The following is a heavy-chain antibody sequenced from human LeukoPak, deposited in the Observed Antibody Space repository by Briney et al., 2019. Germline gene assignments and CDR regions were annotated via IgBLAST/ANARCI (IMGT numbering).Heavy chain of an antibody. D-gene: IGHD4-17*01. CDR2: ICSTCSTI. J-gene: IGHJ4*02. V-gene: IGHV3-48*01. CDR1: GFTFSNFP. CDR3: ARGPGYGHFFDY. Sequence: GGSLRLSCAASGFTFSNFPMNWVRQTPGEGLEWISYICSTCSTIYYSASVRGRFTMSRDNAMDVLYLQMNSLRVEDTAVYYCARGPGYGHFFDYWGQGTLVTVSS.